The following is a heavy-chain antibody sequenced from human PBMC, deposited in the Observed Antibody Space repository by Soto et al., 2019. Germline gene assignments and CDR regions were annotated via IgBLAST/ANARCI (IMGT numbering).Heavy chain of an antibody. V-gene: IGHV3-21*04. J-gene: IGHJ4*02. Sequence: PGGSLRLSCAASGFTFNIYSMNWVRQAPGEGLEWVSSISSSSSCIYYADSVKGRFTISRDNAKNSLYLQINSLRAEDTAVYYCARSNGGFGELLFSYFDYWGQGTPVTVS. CDR1: GFTFNIYS. CDR3: ARSNGGFGELLFSYFDY. CDR2: ISSSSSCI. D-gene: IGHD3-10*01.